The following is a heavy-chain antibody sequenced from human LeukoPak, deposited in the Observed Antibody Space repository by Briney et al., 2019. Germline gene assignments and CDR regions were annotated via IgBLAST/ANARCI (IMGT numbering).Heavy chain of an antibody. CDR2: ISYDAYIGSNK. D-gene: IGHD3-3*01. J-gene: IGHJ4*02. CDR1: GFTFSRYA. Sequence: PGGSLRLSCATSGFTFSRYAMHWVRQAPGKGLEWVALISYDAYIGSNKYYADSVKGRFTISRDNSKNTLYLQMNSLRAEDTAVYYCARDGGYDFWSGYYQDYWGQGTLVTVSS. V-gene: IGHV3-30-3*01. CDR3: ARDGGYDFWSGYYQDY.